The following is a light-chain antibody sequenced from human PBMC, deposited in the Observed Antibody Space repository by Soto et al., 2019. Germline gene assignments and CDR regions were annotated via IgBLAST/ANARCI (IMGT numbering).Light chain of an antibody. CDR3: QHYSTYPYT. CDR2: DAS. J-gene: IGKJ2*01. V-gene: IGKV1-5*01. CDR1: QSINGW. Sequence: DIHMTQSXSTLSASVGDRVVITCRASQSINGWLAWYQQKPGKAPNLLISDASNLESGVPSRFSGSGSGTEFTLTIDSLQPDDFATYFCQHYSTYPYTFGQGTKVDIK.